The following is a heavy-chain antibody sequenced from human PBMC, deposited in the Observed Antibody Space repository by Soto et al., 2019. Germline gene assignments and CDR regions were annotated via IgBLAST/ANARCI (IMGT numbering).Heavy chain of an antibody. CDR2: ISYDGSNK. Sequence: LRLSCAASGFTFSSYAMHWVRQAPGKGLEWVAVISYDGSNKYYADSVKGRFTISRDNSKNTLYLQMNSLRAEDTAVYYCARDSGLMATLYYFDYWGQGTLVTVSS. CDR1: GFTFSSYA. V-gene: IGHV3-30-3*01. D-gene: IGHD5-12*01. J-gene: IGHJ4*02. CDR3: ARDSGLMATLYYFDY.